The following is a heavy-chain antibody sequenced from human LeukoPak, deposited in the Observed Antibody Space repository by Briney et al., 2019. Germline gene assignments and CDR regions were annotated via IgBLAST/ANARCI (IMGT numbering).Heavy chain of an antibody. CDR1: GGSFSGYY. Sequence: PSETLSLTCAVYGGSFSGYYWSWIRQPPGKGLEWIGEINHSGSTNYNPSLKSRVTISVDTSKNQFSLKLSSVTAADTAVYYCARVCSLRRPCWFGPWGQGTLVTVSS. D-gene: IGHD2-15*01. J-gene: IGHJ5*02. CDR2: INHSGST. CDR3: ARVCSLRRPCWFGP. V-gene: IGHV4-34*01.